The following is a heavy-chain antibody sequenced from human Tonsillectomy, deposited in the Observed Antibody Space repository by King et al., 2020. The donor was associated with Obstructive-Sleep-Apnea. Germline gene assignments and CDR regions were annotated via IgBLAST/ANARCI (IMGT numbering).Heavy chain of an antibody. D-gene: IGHD3-3*01. Sequence: VQLVESGGGVVQPGRSLRLSCAASGFRFTNYGMHWVRQAPGKGLEWVAMISYEDGTNKYYADSVKGRFTISRDNSKNTLLLQMSSVRAEDTAVYYCATGSGYYYFEYWGRGTLVTVSS. CDR2: ISYEDGTNK. CDR1: GFRFTNYG. V-gene: IGHV3-30*03. CDR3: ATGSGYYYFEY. J-gene: IGHJ4*02.